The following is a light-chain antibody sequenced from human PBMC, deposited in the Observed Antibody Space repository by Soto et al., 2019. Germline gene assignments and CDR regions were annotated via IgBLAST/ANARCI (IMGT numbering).Light chain of an antibody. CDR3: QQYGSPPIT. CDR1: QSVSSTY. CDR2: GTS. V-gene: IGKV3-20*01. J-gene: IGKJ5*01. Sequence: EIVLAPSPGTLSLSPVERATLSCRASQSVSSTYLAWYQQQPGQAPRLLMSGTSNRATGTPDRFSGSGSGTDFTLTISRLEPEDFAVYYCQQYGSPPITFGQGTRLEIK.